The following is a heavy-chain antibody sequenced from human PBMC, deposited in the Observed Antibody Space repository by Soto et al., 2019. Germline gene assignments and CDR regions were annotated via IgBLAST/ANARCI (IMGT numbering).Heavy chain of an antibody. J-gene: IGHJ2*01. CDR1: GYTFTSYG. V-gene: IGHV1-18*01. CDR3: ARAPPYSISGSGSQSYWYFDL. CDR2: IGAYNGNT. D-gene: IGHD6-13*01. Sequence: QVQLVQSGAEVKKPGASVKVSCKASGYTFTSYGISWVRQAPGQGLEWMGWIGAYNGNTNYAQKLQGRVTMTTDTSTSTAYIELRSLRSDDTAVYYCARAPPYSISGSGSQSYWYFDLWGRGTLVTVSS.